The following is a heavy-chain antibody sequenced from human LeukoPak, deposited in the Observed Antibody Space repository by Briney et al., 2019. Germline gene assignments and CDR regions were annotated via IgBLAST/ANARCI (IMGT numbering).Heavy chain of an antibody. CDR1: GFTFSTYT. Sequence: GGSLRLSCAASGFTFSTYTMNWVRQAPGKGLEWVSSISSSSSYIYYADSVKGRFTISRDNAKNSLYLQVNSLRAEDTAVYYCARPNLYSTSLDAFDIWGQGTMVTVSS. D-gene: IGHD2-8*01. V-gene: IGHV3-21*01. J-gene: IGHJ3*02. CDR2: ISSSSSYI. CDR3: ARPNLYSTSLDAFDI.